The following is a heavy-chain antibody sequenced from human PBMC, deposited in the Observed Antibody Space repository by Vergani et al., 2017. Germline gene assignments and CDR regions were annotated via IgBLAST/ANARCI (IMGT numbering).Heavy chain of an antibody. J-gene: IGHJ5*02. D-gene: IGHD6-13*01. CDR1: GGSISSSSYY. Sequence: QLQLQESGPGLVKPSETLSLTCTVSGGSISSSSYYWGWIRQPPGKGLEWIGSIYYSGSTYYNPSLKSRVTISVDTSKNQFSLKLSSVTAADTAVYYCTRGVVAAAGNNWFDPWGQGTLVTVSS. CDR3: TRGVVAAAGNNWFDP. CDR2: IYYSGST. V-gene: IGHV4-39*01.